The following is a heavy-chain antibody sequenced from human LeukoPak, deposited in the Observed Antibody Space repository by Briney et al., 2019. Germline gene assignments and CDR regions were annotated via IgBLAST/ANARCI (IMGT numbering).Heavy chain of an antibody. D-gene: IGHD4-17*01. V-gene: IGHV4-59*13. J-gene: IGHJ5*02. CDR1: VGPIGSYY. CDR2: IYYSGST. CDR3: ARVRGYGDPNWFDP. Sequence: SETLSLTGTAPVGPIGSYYGSWFRNPQGKGRNGIGYIYYSGSTNYNPSLKSRVTISVDTSKNQFSLKLTSVTAADTAVYYCARVRGYGDPNWFDPWGQGTLVTVSS.